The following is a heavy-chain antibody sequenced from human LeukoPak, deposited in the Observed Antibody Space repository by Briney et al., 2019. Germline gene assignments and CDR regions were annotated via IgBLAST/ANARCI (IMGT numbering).Heavy chain of an antibody. CDR2: IYYSGST. Sequence: PSETLSLTCTVSGGSINNYYWTWIRQPAAGGLEWVGYIYYSGSTNYNPSLKSRVTISVDTSKNQFSLKLSSVTAADTAVYYCARDGPVLPRGWFDPWGQGTLVTVSS. D-gene: IGHD3-10*01. J-gene: IGHJ5*02. V-gene: IGHV4-59*01. CDR3: ARDGPVLPRGWFDP. CDR1: GGSINNYY.